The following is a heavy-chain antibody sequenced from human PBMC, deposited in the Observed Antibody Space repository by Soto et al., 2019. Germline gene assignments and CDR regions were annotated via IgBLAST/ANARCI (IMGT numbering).Heavy chain of an antibody. D-gene: IGHD3-22*01. CDR2: ISYDGSNK. CDR3: ARDSRPYYYDSSGYPDAFDI. Sequence: QVQLVESGGGVVQPGRSLRLSCAASGFTFSSYAMHWVRQAPGKGLEWVAVISYDGSNKYYADSVKGRFTISRDNSKNTLYLQMNSLRAEDTAVYYCARDSRPYYYDSSGYPDAFDIWGQGTMLTVSS. V-gene: IGHV3-30-3*01. J-gene: IGHJ3*02. CDR1: GFTFSSYA.